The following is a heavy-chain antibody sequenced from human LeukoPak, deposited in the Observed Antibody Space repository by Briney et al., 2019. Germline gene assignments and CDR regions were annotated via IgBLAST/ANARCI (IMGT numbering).Heavy chain of an antibody. J-gene: IGHJ6*03. D-gene: IGHD6-6*01. Sequence: ASVKVSCKASGGTFSSSAISWVRQAPGQGLEWMGGIIPIFGTANYAQKFQGRVTITTDESTSTAYMELSSLRSEDTAVYYCARGIAARPNCYYYMDVCGKGTTVTVSS. CDR3: ARGIAARPNCYYYMDV. CDR1: GGTFSSSA. CDR2: IIPIFGTA. V-gene: IGHV1-69*05.